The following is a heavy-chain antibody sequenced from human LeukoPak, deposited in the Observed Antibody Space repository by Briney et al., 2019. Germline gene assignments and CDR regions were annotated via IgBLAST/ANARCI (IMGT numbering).Heavy chain of an antibody. V-gene: IGHV3-30-3*02. CDR2: ISYDGSNK. J-gene: IGHJ4*02. D-gene: IGHD3-22*01. CDR3: AKYNGADSSGYTLDY. CDR1: GFTFRNYA. Sequence: PGGSLRLSCAASGFTFRNYALHWVRQAPGKGLEWVTIISYDGSNKYYADSVKGRFTISRDNSKNTLYLQMNSLRAEDTAVYYCAKYNGADSSGYTLDYWGQGTLVTVSS.